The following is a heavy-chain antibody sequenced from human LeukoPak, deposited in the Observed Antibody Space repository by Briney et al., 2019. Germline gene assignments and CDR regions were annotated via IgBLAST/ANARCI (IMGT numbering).Heavy chain of an antibody. Sequence: PSETLSLTCTVSGGSISSYYWSWIRQPPGKGLEWIGYIYYSGSTNYNPSLKSRVTISVDTSKNRFSLKLSSVTAADTAVYYCARSGGYSNYYYGMDVWGQGTTVTVSS. V-gene: IGHV4-59*01. CDR1: GGSISSYY. D-gene: IGHD5-12*01. J-gene: IGHJ6*02. CDR3: ARSGGYSNYYYGMDV. CDR2: IYYSGST.